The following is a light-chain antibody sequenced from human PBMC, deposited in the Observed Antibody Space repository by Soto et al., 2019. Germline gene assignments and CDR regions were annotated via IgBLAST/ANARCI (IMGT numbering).Light chain of an antibody. J-gene: IGLJ1*01. CDR3: SSYAV. CDR2: EVS. CDR1: SSDVGGYNY. V-gene: IGLV2-8*01. Sequence: QSVLTQPPPASGSPGQSVTLSCLGTSSDVGGYNYVSWYQQHPGKAPKLMIYEVSKRPSGVPDRFSGSKSGNTASLTVSGLQAEDEADYYCSSYAVFGTGTKVTVL.